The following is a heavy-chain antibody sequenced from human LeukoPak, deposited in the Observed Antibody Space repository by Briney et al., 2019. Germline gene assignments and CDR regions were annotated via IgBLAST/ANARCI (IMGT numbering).Heavy chain of an antibody. D-gene: IGHD2-2*01. Sequence: SETLSLTCAVYGGSFSGYYWSWIRQPPGKGLEWIGEINHSGSTNYNPSLKSRVTISVDTSKNQFSLKLSSVTAADTAVYYCARRPGCCSSTSCYPWGQGTLVTVSS. V-gene: IGHV4-34*01. CDR3: ARRPGCCSSTSCYP. J-gene: IGHJ5*02. CDR2: INHSGST. CDR1: GGSFSGYY.